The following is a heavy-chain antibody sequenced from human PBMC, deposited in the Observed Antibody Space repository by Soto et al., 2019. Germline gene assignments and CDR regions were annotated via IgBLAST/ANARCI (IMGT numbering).Heavy chain of an antibody. Sequence: QVQLVQSGAEVKKPGSSVKVSCRASGGTFNSYTINWVRQAPGHGPEWLGRIIPVLGVANYAQRFQGRVTITADTSTSTVYMDLTSLRSEDTAVYYCARSGVGAPGTLGNWGQGTLVTVSS. V-gene: IGHV1-69*02. CDR2: IIPVLGVA. D-gene: IGHD1-26*01. CDR3: ARSGVGAPGTLGN. CDR1: GGTFNSYT. J-gene: IGHJ4*02.